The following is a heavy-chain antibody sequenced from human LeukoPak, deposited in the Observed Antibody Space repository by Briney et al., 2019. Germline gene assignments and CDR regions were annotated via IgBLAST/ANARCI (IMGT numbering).Heavy chain of an antibody. CDR3: AKSDCGGDCHLLDY. J-gene: IGHJ4*02. CDR1: GFTFSTYA. V-gene: IGHV3-23*01. D-gene: IGHD2-21*02. CDR2: FGGSGGTI. Sequence: GGSLRLSCAASGFTFSTYAMSWVRQAPGKGLEWVSHFGGSGGTIYYADSVKGRFTISRDNSKNTLYLRMNSLRAEDTAVYYCAKSDCGGDCHLLDYWGQGTLVTVSS.